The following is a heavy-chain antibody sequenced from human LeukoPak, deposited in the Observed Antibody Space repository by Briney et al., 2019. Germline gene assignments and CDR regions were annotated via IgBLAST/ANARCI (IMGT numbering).Heavy chain of an antibody. V-gene: IGHV3-23*01. J-gene: IGHJ4*02. Sequence: GGSLRLSCAASGFTFSSYAMSWVRQAPGKGLEWVSAISGSGGSTYYADSVKGRFTISRDNSKNTPYLQMNSLRAEDTAVYYCANFDYYDSSGTPNPFDYWGQGTLVTVSS. CDR3: ANFDYYDSSGTPNPFDY. CDR1: GFTFSSYA. D-gene: IGHD3-22*01. CDR2: ISGSGGST.